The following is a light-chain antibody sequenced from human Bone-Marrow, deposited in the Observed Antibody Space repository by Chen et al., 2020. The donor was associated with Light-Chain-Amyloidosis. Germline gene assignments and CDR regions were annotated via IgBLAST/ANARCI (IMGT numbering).Light chain of an antibody. J-gene: IGKJ4*01. CDR3: QQYGTSPLT. V-gene: IGKV3-20*01. CDR1: QTIRSND. Sequence: EIVLTQSPGSLSLSPGAGANLSCRASQTIRSNDLTWYQEKFGQAPRLLSYGSSSRATGIPDRFTGSGSGTDFTLTINRLEPEDFAMYYCQQYGTSPLTFGGGTKVEIK. CDR2: GSS.